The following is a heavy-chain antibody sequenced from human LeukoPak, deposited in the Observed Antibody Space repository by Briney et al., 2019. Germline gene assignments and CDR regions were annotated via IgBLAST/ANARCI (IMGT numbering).Heavy chain of an antibody. CDR3: AREGDSSGYRGGYMDV. CDR2: IYHSGST. J-gene: IGHJ6*03. CDR1: GYSISSGYY. D-gene: IGHD3-22*01. Sequence: PSETLSLTCTVSGYSISSGYYWGWIRQPPGKGLEWIGSIYHSGSTCYNPSLKSRVTISVDTSKNQFSLKLSSVTAADTAVYYCAREGDSSGYRGGYMDVWGKGTTVTVSS. V-gene: IGHV4-38-2*02.